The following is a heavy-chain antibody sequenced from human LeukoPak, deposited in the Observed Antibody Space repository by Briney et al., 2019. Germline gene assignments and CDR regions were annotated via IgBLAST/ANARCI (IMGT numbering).Heavy chain of an antibody. CDR3: ARARYLDS. V-gene: IGHV3-7*01. Sequence: GGSLRLSCAASAFTFSSHWMNWVRQAPGKGLEWVANIKQDGSEKYYVESVKGRFTISSDNAKNSLYLQMNSLRAEDTAVYYCARARYLDSWGQGTLVTVSS. J-gene: IGHJ4*02. CDR2: IKQDGSEK. CDR1: AFTFSSHW.